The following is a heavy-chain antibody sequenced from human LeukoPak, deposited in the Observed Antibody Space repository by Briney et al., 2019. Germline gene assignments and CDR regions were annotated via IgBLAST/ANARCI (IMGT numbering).Heavy chain of an antibody. CDR3: ARGQGSDWSNYYFDY. CDR2: IYYSGST. Sequence: SETLSLTCTVSGAFISSYYWSWIRQPPGKGLEWIGYIYYSGSTNYNPSLKSRVTISVDTSKKQFSLKLSSVTAADTAVYYCARGQGSDWSNYYFDYWGQGTLVTVSS. V-gene: IGHV4-59*01. D-gene: IGHD6-19*01. J-gene: IGHJ4*02. CDR1: GAFISSYY.